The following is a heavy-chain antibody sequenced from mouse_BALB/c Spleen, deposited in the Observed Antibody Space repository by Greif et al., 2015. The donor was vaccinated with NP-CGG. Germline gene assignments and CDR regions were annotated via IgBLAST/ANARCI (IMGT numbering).Heavy chain of an antibody. CDR2: ISDGGSYT. CDR1: GFTFSDYY. J-gene: IGHJ1*01. D-gene: IGHD2-1*01. CDR3: ARDGNYWYFDV. V-gene: IGHV5-4*02. Sequence: EVMLVESGGGLVKPGGSLKLSCAASGFTFSDYYMYWVRQTPEKRLEWVATISDGGSYTYYPGSVKGRFTISRDNAKNNLYLQMSSPKSEDTAMYYCARDGNYWYFDVWGAGTTVTVSS.